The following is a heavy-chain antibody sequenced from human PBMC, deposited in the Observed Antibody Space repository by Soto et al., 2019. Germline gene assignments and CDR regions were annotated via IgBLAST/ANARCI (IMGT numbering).Heavy chain of an antibody. D-gene: IGHD2-2*02. J-gene: IGHJ6*02. CDR1: GYTFTGYY. Sequence: ASVKVSCKASGYTFTGYYMHWVRQAPGQGLEWMGWINPNSGGTNYAQKFQGRVTMTRDTSISTAYMELSRLRSDDTAVYYCARIPRVHDYYYYGMDVWGQGTTVTSP. CDR3: ARIPRVHDYYYYGMDV. CDR2: INPNSGGT. V-gene: IGHV1-2*02.